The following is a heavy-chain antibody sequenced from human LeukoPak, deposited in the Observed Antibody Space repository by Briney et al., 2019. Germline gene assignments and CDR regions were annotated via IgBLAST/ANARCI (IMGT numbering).Heavy chain of an antibody. CDR2: INNDGTGT. Sequence: GGSLRLSCAASGFTFSNYWMHWVRQAPGKGLVWVSRINNDGTGTSYADSEKGRFTISRDNAKNTLYLQMNSLRVEDTAVYYCARGLRGPDYWGQGTLVTVSS. V-gene: IGHV3-74*01. J-gene: IGHJ4*02. CDR3: ARGLRGPDY. CDR1: GFTFSNYW. D-gene: IGHD3-10*01.